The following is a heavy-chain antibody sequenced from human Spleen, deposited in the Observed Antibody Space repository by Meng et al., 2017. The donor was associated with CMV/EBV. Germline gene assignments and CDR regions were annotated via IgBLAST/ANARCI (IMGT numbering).Heavy chain of an antibody. J-gene: IGHJ3*02. V-gene: IGHV4-39*07. D-gene: IGHD1-20*01. CDR3: ARERNWNHDAFDI. CDR2: IYYSGST. Sequence: SETLSLTCTVSGGSISSSSYYWGWIRQPPGKGLEWIGSIYYSGSTYYNPSLKSRVTISVDTSKNQFSLKLSSVIAADTAVYYCARERNWNHDAFDIWGQGTMVTVSS. CDR1: GGSISSSSYY.